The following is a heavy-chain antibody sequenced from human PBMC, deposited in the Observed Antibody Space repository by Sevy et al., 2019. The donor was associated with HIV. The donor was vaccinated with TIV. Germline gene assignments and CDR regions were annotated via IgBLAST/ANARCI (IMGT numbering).Heavy chain of an antibody. D-gene: IGHD3-22*01. CDR1: GFTFSSYG. V-gene: IGHV3-30*18. Sequence: GSLRLSCAASGFTFSSYGMHWVRQAPGKGLEWVAVISYDGSNKYYADSVKGRFTISRDNSKNTLYLQMNSLRAEDTAVYYCAKEVATTYYYDSSGYYPGDYWGQGTLVTVSS. CDR3: AKEVATTYYYDSSGYYPGDY. CDR2: ISYDGSNK. J-gene: IGHJ4*02.